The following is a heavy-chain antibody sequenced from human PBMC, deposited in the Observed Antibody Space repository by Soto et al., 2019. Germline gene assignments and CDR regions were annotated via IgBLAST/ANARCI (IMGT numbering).Heavy chain of an antibody. CDR3: AKGRGYWHYSTSYSFDY. D-gene: IGHD3-22*01. J-gene: IGHJ4*02. Sequence: HPGGSLRLSCAASGFTFSSYGMHWVRQAPGKGLEWVAVISYDGSNKYYVDSVKGRFTISRDNSKNTLYLQMNSLRAEDTAVYYCAKGRGYWHYSTSYSFDYWGQGALVTVSS. CDR2: ISYDGSNK. V-gene: IGHV3-30*18. CDR1: GFTFSSYG.